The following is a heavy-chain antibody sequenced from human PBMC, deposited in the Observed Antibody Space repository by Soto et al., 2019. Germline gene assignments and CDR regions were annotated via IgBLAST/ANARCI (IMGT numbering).Heavy chain of an antibody. J-gene: IGHJ4*02. V-gene: IGHV3-30*03. Sequence: GGSLRLSCAASGFMFSNCAMYWVRQAPGKGPEWVAVISNDGSHEYYVDSVKGRFSSSRDNSKNTVYLQMNSLRPDDTAFYYCARVGSGGGGDYWGQGTLVTASS. D-gene: IGHD3-16*01. CDR2: ISNDGSHE. CDR3: ARVGSGGGGDY. CDR1: GFMFSNCA.